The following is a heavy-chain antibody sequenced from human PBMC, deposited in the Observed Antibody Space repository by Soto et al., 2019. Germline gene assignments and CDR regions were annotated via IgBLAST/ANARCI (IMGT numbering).Heavy chain of an antibody. D-gene: IGHD3-22*01. CDR1: GDSISTFY. CDR2: VYYTGST. V-gene: IGHV4-59*01. J-gene: IGHJ4*02. CDR3: ARGRTVRNYADDSSDYFYFFDY. Sequence: SETLSLTCTVSGDSISTFYWGWMRQSPGKELEWIGYVYYTGSTNYNPSLKSRVTISVDRSKNQFSLELTSANAADTAVYYCARGRTVRNYADDSSDYFYFFDYWGQGTQVTVSS.